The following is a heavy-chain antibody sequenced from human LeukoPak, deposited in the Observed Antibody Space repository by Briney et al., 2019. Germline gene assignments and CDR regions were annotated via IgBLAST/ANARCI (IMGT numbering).Heavy chain of an antibody. V-gene: IGHV4-59*01. CDR2: IYYSGST. Sequence: PSESLSLTCTVSGGSISSYYWSWIRQPPGKGLEWVGYIYYSGSTNYNPSLKSRVTISVDTSKNQFSLKLSSVTAGDTAVYYCARVVVAAAVRAYCWYFDLGGRSTLVSVSS. D-gene: IGHD2-15*01. CDR3: ARVVVAAAVRAYCWYFDL. CDR1: GGSISSYY. J-gene: IGHJ2*01.